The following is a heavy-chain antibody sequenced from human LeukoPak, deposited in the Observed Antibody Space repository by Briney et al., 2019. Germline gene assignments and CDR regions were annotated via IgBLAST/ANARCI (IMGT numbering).Heavy chain of an antibody. CDR1: GFPFSSYW. CDR3: TRVGYIDEGIDY. D-gene: IGHD5-24*01. Sequence: GGSLRLSCVASGFPFSSYWMTWVRQAPGKGLEWVANVKQDGSKKSYVDSVKGRFTISRDNAKNSLYLQMNSLRAEDTAIYYCTRVGYIDEGIDYWGQGTLVTVSS. J-gene: IGHJ4*02. V-gene: IGHV3-7*04. CDR2: VKQDGSKK.